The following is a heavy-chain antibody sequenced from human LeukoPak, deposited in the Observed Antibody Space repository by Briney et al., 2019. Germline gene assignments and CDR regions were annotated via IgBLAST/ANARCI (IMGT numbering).Heavy chain of an antibody. CDR1: GGSFSGYY. J-gene: IGHJ4*02. CDR2: INHSGST. V-gene: IGHV4-34*01. Sequence: PSETLSLTCAVYGGSFSGYYWSWIRQPPGKGLEWIGEINHSGSTSYNPSLKSRVTISVDTSKNQFSLKLSSVTAADTALYYCARVGIYGDYGRYFDYWGQGTPVTVSS. CDR3: ARVGIYGDYGRYFDY. D-gene: IGHD4-17*01.